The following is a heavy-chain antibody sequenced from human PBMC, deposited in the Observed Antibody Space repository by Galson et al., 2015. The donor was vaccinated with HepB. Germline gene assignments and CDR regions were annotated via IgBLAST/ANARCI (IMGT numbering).Heavy chain of an antibody. Sequence: SLRLSCAASGFTFSSCSMNWVRQAPGKGLEWVSSISSSSSYIYYADSVKGRFTISRDNAKNSLYLQMNSLRAEDTAVYYCARVTILTGSLFAFDIWGQGTMVTVSS. CDR2: ISSSSSYI. J-gene: IGHJ3*02. CDR3: ARVTILTGSLFAFDI. CDR1: GFTFSSCS. D-gene: IGHD3-9*01. V-gene: IGHV3-21*01.